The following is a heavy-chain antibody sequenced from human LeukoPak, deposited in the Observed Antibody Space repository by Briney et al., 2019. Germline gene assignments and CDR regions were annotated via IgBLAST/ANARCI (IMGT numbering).Heavy chain of an antibody. CDR3: VGDQVDNVGWLT. V-gene: IGHV3-64D*06. D-gene: IGHD5-12*01. J-gene: IGHJ5*02. CDR1: GFIFSTYT. Sequence: TGGPLRLSCSASGFIFSTYTMYWVRQAPGKGLEFVSVINGDGRTTYYADSVKGRFTISRDNSKNTLYLRMNSLRAEDTAVYYCVGDQVDNVGWLTWGQGTRVTVSS. CDR2: INGDGRTT.